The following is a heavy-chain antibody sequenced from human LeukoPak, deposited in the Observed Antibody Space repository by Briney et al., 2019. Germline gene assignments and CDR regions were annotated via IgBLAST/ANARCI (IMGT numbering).Heavy chain of an antibody. CDR1: GFTFSSYW. D-gene: IGHD6-19*01. CDR2: IKQDGSEK. Sequence: GGSLRLSCAASGFTFSSYWMSWVRQAPGKGLEWVANIKQDGSEKYYVDSVKGRFTISRDNAKNSLYLQMNSLRAEDTAVYYCARARHRGIAVAGTDFDYWGQGTLVTVSS. J-gene: IGHJ4*02. CDR3: ARARHRGIAVAGTDFDY. V-gene: IGHV3-7*01.